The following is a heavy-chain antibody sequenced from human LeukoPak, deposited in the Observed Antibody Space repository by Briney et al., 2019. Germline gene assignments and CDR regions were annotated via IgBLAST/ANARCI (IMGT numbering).Heavy chain of an antibody. CDR3: ARGRDIAVAGTSGDFDY. CDR1: GDSVSSNSAA. V-gene: IGHV6-1*01. J-gene: IGHJ4*02. D-gene: IGHD6-19*01. Sequence: SQTLSLTCAISGDSVSSNSAAWNWIRQSPSRGLEWLGRTYYRSKWYNDYAVSVKSRITINPDTSKNQFSLQLNSVTPEDTAVYYCARGRDIAVAGTSGDFDYWGQGALSPSPQ. CDR2: TYYRSKWYN.